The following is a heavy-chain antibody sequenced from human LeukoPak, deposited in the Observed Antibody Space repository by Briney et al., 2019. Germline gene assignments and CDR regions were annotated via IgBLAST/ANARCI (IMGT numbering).Heavy chain of an antibody. CDR1: GFTVSSNF. CDR2: IYSDGTT. J-gene: IGHJ4*02. CDR3: ARDYPSFDY. V-gene: IGHV3-53*01. Sequence: PGGSLRLSCAASGFTVSSNFMSWVRQAPGKGLEWVTVIYSDGTTYFADSVKGRFTISRDNYKNALYLHMNSLRVEDPAVYYCARDYPSFDYWGQGTLVTVSS.